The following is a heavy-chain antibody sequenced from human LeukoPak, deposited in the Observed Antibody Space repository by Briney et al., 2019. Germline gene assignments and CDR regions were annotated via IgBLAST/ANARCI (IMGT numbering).Heavy chain of an antibody. V-gene: IGHV3-33*08. J-gene: IGHJ3*02. CDR2: IWYDGSNK. CDR1: GFTFSSYS. Sequence: GGSLRLSCAASGFTFSSYSMNWVRQAPGKGLEWVAVIWYDGSNKYYADSVKGRFTISRDNSKNTLYLQMNSLRAEDTAVYYCAREDYGDYYAFDIWGQGTMVTVSS. CDR3: AREDYGDYYAFDI. D-gene: IGHD4-17*01.